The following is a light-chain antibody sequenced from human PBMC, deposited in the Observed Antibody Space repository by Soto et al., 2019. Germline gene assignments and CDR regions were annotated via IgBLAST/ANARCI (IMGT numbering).Light chain of an antibody. CDR3: QQYHNWPPLT. CDR1: ETISTN. V-gene: IGKV3-15*01. CDR2: GSS. Sequence: VLTQSPATLSVSPWERATLSCRATETISTNLAWFQRKPGQPPRLLIYGSSTRATGVPDRFSGSGSGTEFTLTISSLQSEDFAVYYCQQYHNWPPLTFGGGTKVDIK. J-gene: IGKJ4*01.